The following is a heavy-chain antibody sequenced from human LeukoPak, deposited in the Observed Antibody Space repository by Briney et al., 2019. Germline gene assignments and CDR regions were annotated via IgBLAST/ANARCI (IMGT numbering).Heavy chain of an antibody. Sequence: SGPTLVKPTQTLTLTCTFSGFSLSTSGVGVGWIRQPPGKALEWLALIYWDDDKRYSPSLKSRLTITKDTSKNQVVLTMTNMDPVDTATYYCAHLDYYDSLFDYWGQGTLVTVST. CDR1: GFSLSTSGVG. D-gene: IGHD3-22*01. CDR2: IYWDDDK. J-gene: IGHJ4*02. CDR3: AHLDYYDSLFDY. V-gene: IGHV2-5*02.